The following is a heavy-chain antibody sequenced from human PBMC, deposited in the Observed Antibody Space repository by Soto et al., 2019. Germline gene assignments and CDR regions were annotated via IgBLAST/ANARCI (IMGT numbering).Heavy chain of an antibody. D-gene: IGHD3-3*01. CDR1: GFTFDDYA. J-gene: IGHJ4*02. V-gene: IGHV3-9*01. CDR2: ISWNSGSV. Sequence: EVQLVESGGGLVQPGTSLRLTCAASGFTFDDYAMHWVRQVPRKGLEWVSGISWNSGSVDYADSVKGRFTISRDNAKRTLYLQLNSLTPGDTGFYYCAKDFDFWSGVDYWGQGTLVTVSS. CDR3: AKDFDFWSGVDY.